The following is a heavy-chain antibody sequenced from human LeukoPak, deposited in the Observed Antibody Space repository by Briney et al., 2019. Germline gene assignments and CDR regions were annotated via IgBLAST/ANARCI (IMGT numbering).Heavy chain of an antibody. CDR3: ARGTGFYDSSGHYYWGYFDS. Sequence: SETLSLTCTVSGGSISSHYLIWFRQTPGERPEWIAFIYYSGTTHYNPSLKCRVPISIDSSKNQSCLKLSSVTAADTAIYYCARGTGFYDSSGHYYWGYFDSWGQGTLVPVSS. CDR2: IYYSGTT. D-gene: IGHD3-22*01. V-gene: IGHV4-59*11. J-gene: IGHJ4*02. CDR1: GGSISSHY.